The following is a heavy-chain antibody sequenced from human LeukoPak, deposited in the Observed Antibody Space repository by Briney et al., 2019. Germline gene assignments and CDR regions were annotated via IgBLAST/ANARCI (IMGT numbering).Heavy chain of an antibody. CDR3: ARDQNEYYYDSSGYSL. V-gene: IGHV4-61*01. CDR2: IYYSGST. J-gene: IGHJ4*02. D-gene: IGHD3-22*01. Sequence: SETLSLTCTVSGGSVSSGSYYWSWVRQPPGRGLEWIGYIYYSGSTNYNPSLKSRVTISVDTSKNQFSLKLSSVTAADTAVYYCARDQNEYYYDSSGYSLWGQGTLVTISS. CDR1: GGSVSSGSYY.